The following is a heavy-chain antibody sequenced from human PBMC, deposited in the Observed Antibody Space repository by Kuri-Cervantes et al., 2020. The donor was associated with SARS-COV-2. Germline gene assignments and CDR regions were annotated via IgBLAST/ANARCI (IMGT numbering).Heavy chain of an antibody. CDR1: GYTFTSYG. CDR2: ISAYNGNT. V-gene: IGHV1-18*01. CDR3: ARDAGYYDSSGYRYYFDY. D-gene: IGHD3-22*01. Sequence: SVKVSCKASGYTFTSYGISWVRQAPGQGLEWMGWISAYNGNTNYAQKLQGRVTMTTDTSTSTAYMELRSLRSDGTAVYYCARDAGYYDSSGYRYYFDYWGQGTLVTVSS. J-gene: IGHJ4*02.